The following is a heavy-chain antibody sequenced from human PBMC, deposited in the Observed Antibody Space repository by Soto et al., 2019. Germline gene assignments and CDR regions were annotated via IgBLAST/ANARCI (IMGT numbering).Heavy chain of an antibody. V-gene: IGHV4-59*11. D-gene: IGHD7-27*01. CDR2: IYYYGNT. CDR1: GGSISNHY. CDR3: TRANWYSEY. Sequence: QVQLQESGPGLVKPSETLSLTCSVSGGSISNHYWSWIRQPPGKGLEWIGYIYYYGNTNYNPSLKSRVTMSVDTSRNQISLKLTTVTAADTAVYYCTRANWYSEYWGQGTLVTVSS. J-gene: IGHJ4*02.